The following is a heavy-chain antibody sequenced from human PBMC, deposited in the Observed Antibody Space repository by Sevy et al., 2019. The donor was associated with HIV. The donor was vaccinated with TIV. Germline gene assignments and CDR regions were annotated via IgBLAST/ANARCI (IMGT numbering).Heavy chain of an antibody. CDR1: GGSISSGDYY. CDR2: IFYSGST. D-gene: IGHD3-22*01. CDR3: ARQRASSGYFYFDS. Sequence: SETLSLTCTVSGGSISSGDYYWSWIRQPPGKGREWIGYIFYSGSTYFNPSLKSRVTISLDTSKSQFSLRLSSVTAADTAVFYCARQRASSGYFYFDSWGQGTLVTVSS. J-gene: IGHJ4*02. V-gene: IGHV4-30-4*01.